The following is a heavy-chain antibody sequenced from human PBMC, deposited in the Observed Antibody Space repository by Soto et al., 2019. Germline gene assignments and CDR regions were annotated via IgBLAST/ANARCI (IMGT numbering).Heavy chain of an antibody. Sequence: PSETLSLTCTVSGGSISSYYWTWIRQPPGKGLEWIGFIYNSGSTHYNPSLRSRVTISVDTSKNQFSLKLRSVTAADTAVYYCARDRAGALYFDYWGQGTLVTV. CDR2: IYNSGST. V-gene: IGHV4-4*08. D-gene: IGHD6-13*01. CDR1: GGSISSYY. J-gene: IGHJ4*02. CDR3: ARDRAGALYFDY.